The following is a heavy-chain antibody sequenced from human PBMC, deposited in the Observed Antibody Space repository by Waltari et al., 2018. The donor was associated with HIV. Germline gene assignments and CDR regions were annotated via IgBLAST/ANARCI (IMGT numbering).Heavy chain of an antibody. D-gene: IGHD3-10*01. J-gene: IGHJ6*02. CDR3: ARNTYGSGSDLDYYGMDV. CDR1: GFTVSRHY. CDR2: IYSGGST. Sequence: EVQLVGTGGGLIQPGGSLRLAGGGSGFTVSRHYMTGGRQAPGKGLEWFSVIYSGGSTYYADSVKGRFTISRDNSKNTLYLQMNSLRAEDTAVYYCARNTYGSGSDLDYYGMDVWGQGTTVTVSS. V-gene: IGHV3-53*02.